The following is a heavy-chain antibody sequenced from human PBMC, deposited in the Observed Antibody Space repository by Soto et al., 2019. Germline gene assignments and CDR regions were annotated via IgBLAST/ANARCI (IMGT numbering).Heavy chain of an antibody. J-gene: IGHJ4*02. CDR2: IGATGDAT. D-gene: IGHD4-17*01. V-gene: IGHV3-23*01. CDR1: GFSFSTHT. Sequence: EVPLLESGGGLVQPGGSLRLSCAASGFSFSTHTLSWVRQAPGKGLVWLSSIGATGDATYYADSVKGRFTISRDNSEDTVSLQMNSLRVDDTAVYYCAILRGLRKFWGQRTLVTVSS. CDR3: AILRGLRKF.